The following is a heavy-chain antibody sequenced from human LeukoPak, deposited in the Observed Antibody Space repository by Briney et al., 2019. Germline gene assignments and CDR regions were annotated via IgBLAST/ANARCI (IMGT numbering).Heavy chain of an antibody. D-gene: IGHD3-10*01. V-gene: IGHV3-11*06. J-gene: IGHJ4*02. CDR3: AKDAGGSYYGSGSYYHNFFDY. Sequence: GGSLRLSCAASGFTFSDYYMSWIRQAPGKGLEWVSYISGSGGHTTSADSVKGRFTVSRDNAKNSLYLQMNSLRAEDTAVYYCAKDAGGSYYGSGSYYHNFFDYWGQGTLVTVSS. CDR2: ISGSGGHT. CDR1: GFTFSDYY.